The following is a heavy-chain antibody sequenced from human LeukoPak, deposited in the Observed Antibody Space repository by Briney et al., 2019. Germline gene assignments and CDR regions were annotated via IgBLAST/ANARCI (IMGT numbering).Heavy chain of an antibody. V-gene: IGHV4-59*01. CDR3: ARASSGWYPTFDP. Sequence: PSETLSLTCTVSGGSISSYYWSWIRQPPGKGLEWIGYIYYSGSTHYNPSLKSRVTLSVDTSKNQFSLKLSSVTAADTAVYYCARASSGWYPTFDPWGQGTLVTVSS. CDR1: GGSISSYY. D-gene: IGHD6-19*01. CDR2: IYYSGST. J-gene: IGHJ5*02.